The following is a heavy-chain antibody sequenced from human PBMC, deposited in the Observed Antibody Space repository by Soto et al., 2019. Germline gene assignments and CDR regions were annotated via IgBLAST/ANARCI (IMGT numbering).Heavy chain of an antibody. CDR3: ARDLNDKGFDP. CDR1: GFTFSSYW. CDR2: IKQDGSEK. J-gene: IGHJ5*02. Sequence: GGSLRLSCAASGFTFSSYWMSWVRQAPGKVREWVANIKQDGSEKYYVDSVKGRFTISRDNAKNSLYLQMNSLRAEDTAVYYCARDLNDKGFDPWGQGTLVTVSS. D-gene: IGHD3-22*01. V-gene: IGHV3-7*01.